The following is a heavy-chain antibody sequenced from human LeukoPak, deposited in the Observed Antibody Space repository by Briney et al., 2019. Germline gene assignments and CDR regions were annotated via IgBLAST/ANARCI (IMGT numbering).Heavy chain of an antibody. CDR3: ARSLPYGTTWYGRSDF. D-gene: IGHD6-13*01. CDR2: IRQDGDTK. J-gene: IGHJ4*02. CDR1: GFPFNAYW. Sequence: GGSLRLSCAASGFPFNAYWMTWVRQAPGKGLEWVANIRQDGDTKYYVDSVKGRFTFSRDNAMNSLYLQMNSLRAEDTAIYYCARSLPYGTTWYGRSDFWGQGTLVTVSS. V-gene: IGHV3-7*03.